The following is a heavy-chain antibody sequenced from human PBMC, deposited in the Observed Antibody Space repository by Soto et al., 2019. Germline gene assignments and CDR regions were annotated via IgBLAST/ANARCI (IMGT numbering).Heavy chain of an antibody. CDR2: IYYLGST. J-gene: IGHJ4*02. Sequence: SETLSLTCSVSGGSMGEYFWSWIRQSPGKGLEWIGYIYYLGSTDYNPSLKSRVTISVDTSKRQFSLRLTSVTAADTAVYYCARDGYDGSGSPYPAYWGPGTQVTVSS. CDR3: ARDGYDGSGSPYPAY. CDR1: GGSMGEYF. D-gene: IGHD3-10*01. V-gene: IGHV4-59*01.